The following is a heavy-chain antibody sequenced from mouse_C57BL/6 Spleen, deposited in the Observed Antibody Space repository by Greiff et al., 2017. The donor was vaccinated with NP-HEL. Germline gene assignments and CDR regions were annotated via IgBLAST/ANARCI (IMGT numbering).Heavy chain of an antibody. D-gene: IGHD2-3*01. V-gene: IGHV3-6*01. CDR2: ISYDGSN. CDR3: ARGGYDGYYVFAY. CDR1: GYSITSGYY. J-gene: IGHJ3*01. Sequence: EVQLQQSGPGLVKPSQSLSLTCSVTGYSITSGYYWNWIRQVPGNKLEWMGYISYDGSNNYNPSLKNRISITRDTSKNQFFLKLNSVTTEDTATYYCARGGYDGYYVFAYWGQGTLVTVSA.